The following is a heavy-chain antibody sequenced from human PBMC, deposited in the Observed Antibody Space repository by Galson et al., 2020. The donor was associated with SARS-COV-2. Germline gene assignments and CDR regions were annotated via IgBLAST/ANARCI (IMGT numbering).Heavy chain of an antibody. J-gene: IGHJ4*02. CDR2: ISGRSGST. CDR1: GFTFSTYA. CDR3: AKGGVPGPQYYFDY. Sequence: GGSLRLSCTASGFTFSTYAMNWVRQAPGKGLEWVSTISGRSGSTYYADSVKGRFTISRDNSKNMLYLEMNSLRTDDTAVYYCAKGGVPGPQYYFDYWGQGTLVTVSS. D-gene: IGHD2-8*02. V-gene: IGHV3-23*01.